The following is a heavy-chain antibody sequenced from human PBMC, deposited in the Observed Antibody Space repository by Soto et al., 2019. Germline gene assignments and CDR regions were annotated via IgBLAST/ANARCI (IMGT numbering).Heavy chain of an antibody. D-gene: IGHD2-21*02. CDR2: IYYSGRT. J-gene: IGHJ4*02. Sequence: SETLSLTCIVSGESISSSSYYWGWIRQPPGKGLEWIGSIYYSGRTYYNPSFKSRVTISIDTSKNQFSLKLSSVTATDTAVYYCARQRTTVVTQAYFDHWGQGALVTVSS. CDR3: ARQRTTVVTQAYFDH. CDR1: GESISSSSYY. V-gene: IGHV4-39*01.